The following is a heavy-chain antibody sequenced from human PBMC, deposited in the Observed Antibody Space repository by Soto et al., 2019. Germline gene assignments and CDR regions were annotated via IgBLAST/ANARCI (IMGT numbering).Heavy chain of an antibody. CDR2: IYSGGST. Sequence: GGSLRLSCAASGFTVSSNYMSWVRQAPGKGLEWVSVIYSGGSTYYADSVKGRFTISRDNSKNTLYLQMNSLRAEDTAVYYCARVKSYGSGSYNANYYYYYGMDVWGQGTTVTVSS. CDR3: ARVKSYGSGSYNANYYYYYGMDV. CDR1: GFTVSSNY. J-gene: IGHJ6*02. D-gene: IGHD3-10*01. V-gene: IGHV3-53*01.